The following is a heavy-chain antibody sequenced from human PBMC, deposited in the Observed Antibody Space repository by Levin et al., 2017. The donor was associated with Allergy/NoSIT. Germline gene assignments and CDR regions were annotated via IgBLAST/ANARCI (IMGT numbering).Heavy chain of an antibody. CDR1: GFPFSSYW. J-gene: IGHJ4*02. V-gene: IGHV3-7*04. D-gene: IGHD3-10*01. CDR2: IKQDGSEK. Sequence: GGSLRLSCAASGFPFSSYWMTWVRQAPGKGLEWVANIKQDGSEKYFVDSVKGRFTVSRDNAKNSLYLQMNSLRAEDTAVYYCARDWALFASGTFYYWGQGTLVTVSS. CDR3: ARDWALFASGTFYY.